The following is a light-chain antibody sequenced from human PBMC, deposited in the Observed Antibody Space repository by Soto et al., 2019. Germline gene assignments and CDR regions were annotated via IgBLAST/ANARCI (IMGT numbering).Light chain of an antibody. V-gene: IGKV1-39*01. J-gene: IGKJ5*01. CDR2: TAS. Sequence: DIRMTQSPSSLSPSVGDTVTITCRASQSSSSHLTWYQQKPGKAPSLLMYTASNLQSGVPSRFSGSGSGTDFTLTISSLQPEDFATYYCQQSDSTPISFGQGTRLDI. CDR3: QQSDSTPIS. CDR1: QSSSSH.